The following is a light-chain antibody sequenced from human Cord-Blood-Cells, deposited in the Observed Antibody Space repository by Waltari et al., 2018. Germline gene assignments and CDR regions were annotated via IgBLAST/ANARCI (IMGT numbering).Light chain of an antibody. V-gene: IGKV3-20*01. CDR1: QSVSSSY. Sequence: EIGLTHSAGTLSLSPGERATLSCRASQSVSSSYLAWDQQKPGQAARPLIYGASSRGTGIPDRFSGSGSGTDFTLTSSRLGPEDFEVYYCQQYGSALYSFGQGTKLEIK. J-gene: IGKJ2*03. CDR2: GAS. CDR3: QQYGSALYS.